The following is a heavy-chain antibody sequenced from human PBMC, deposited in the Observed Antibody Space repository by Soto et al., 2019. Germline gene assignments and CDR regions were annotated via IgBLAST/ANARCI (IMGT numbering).Heavy chain of an antibody. V-gene: IGHV3-30-3*01. D-gene: IGHD6-13*01. CDR3: ARDEQQGYFDY. CDR1: GGTFSSYA. J-gene: IGHJ4*02. CDR2: ISYDGSNK. Sequence: QVQLVQSGAEVKKPGSSVKVSCKASGGTFSSYAMHWVRQAPGKGLEWVAVISYDGSNKYYADSVKGRFTISRDNSKNTLYLQMNSLRAEDTAVYYCARDEQQGYFDYWGQGTLVTVSS.